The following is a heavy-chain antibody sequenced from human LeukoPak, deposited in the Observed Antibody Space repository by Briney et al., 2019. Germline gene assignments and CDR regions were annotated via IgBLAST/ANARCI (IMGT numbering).Heavy chain of an antibody. CDR2: IYPGDSDT. D-gene: IGHD6-13*01. V-gene: IGHV5-51*01. J-gene: IGHJ6*02. CDR1: GYSFTSYW. Sequence: PGESLKISCKGSGYSFTSYWIGWVRQMPGKGLEWMGIIYPGDSDTRYSPPFQGQVTISADKSISTAYLQWSSLKASDTAMYYCARQTAAAKTTKEYYYYYYGMDVWGQGTTVTVSS. CDR3: ARQTAAAKTTKEYYYYYYGMDV.